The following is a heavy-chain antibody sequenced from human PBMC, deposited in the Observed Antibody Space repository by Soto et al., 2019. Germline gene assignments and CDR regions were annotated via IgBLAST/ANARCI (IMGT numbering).Heavy chain of an antibody. CDR3: ARHSLALRKNTWFDP. CDR2: IFYLGSS. D-gene: IGHD3-3*02. J-gene: IGHJ5*02. CDR1: GDSIIIRDFY. Sequence: SESLSLTCTVCGDSIIIRDFYLCWVRQPPGKGLEWIGSIFYLGSSYYNPSLKSRVTMSVATSKNQFSLRLRSVTAADTALYFCARHSLALRKNTWFDPWGQGIMVTVYS. V-gene: IGHV4-39*01.